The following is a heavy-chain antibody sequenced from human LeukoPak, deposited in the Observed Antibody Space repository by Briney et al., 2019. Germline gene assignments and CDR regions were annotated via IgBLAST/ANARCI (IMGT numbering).Heavy chain of an antibody. CDR2: IFYTGSA. V-gene: IGHV4-39*07. Sequence: SETLSLTCTVSGGSISSTTYYWGWIRQPPGKGLEWIGNIFYTGSAYYNPSLKSRVTISVDTSKNQFSLKLSSVTAADTAVYYCARDKRGRDGYIPYYYYYMDVWGKGTTVTVSS. J-gene: IGHJ6*03. D-gene: IGHD5-24*01. CDR3: ARDKRGRDGYIPYYYYYMDV. CDR1: GGSISSTTYY.